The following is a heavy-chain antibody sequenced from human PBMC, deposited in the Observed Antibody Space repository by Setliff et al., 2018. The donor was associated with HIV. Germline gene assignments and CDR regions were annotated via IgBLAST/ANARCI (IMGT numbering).Heavy chain of an antibody. Sequence: SVKVSCKVSGDTFNNYGLNWVRQAPGQGLEWMGGIIPIFKSADYAQKFQGRVTITTDESTSTAYMDLSSLKSEDTAIYYCARDPGRDGYNLGAFDIWGQGTMVTVS. J-gene: IGHJ3*02. D-gene: IGHD5-12*01. CDR3: ARDPGRDGYNLGAFDI. CDR1: GDTFNNYG. V-gene: IGHV1-69*05. CDR2: IIPIFKSA.